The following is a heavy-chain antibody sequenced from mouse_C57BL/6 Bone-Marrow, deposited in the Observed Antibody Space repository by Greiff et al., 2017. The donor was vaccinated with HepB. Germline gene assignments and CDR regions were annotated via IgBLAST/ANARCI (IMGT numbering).Heavy chain of an antibody. Sequence: EVKLVESGGGLVKPGGSLKLSCAASGFTFSSYAMSWVRQTPEKRLEWVATISDGGSYTYYPDNVKGRFTISRDNAKNNRYLQMSHLKSEDTAMYYCAREGNYYGSSSFYYAMDYWGQGTSVTVSS. V-gene: IGHV5-4*01. J-gene: IGHJ4*01. CDR3: AREGNYYGSSSFYYAMDY. CDR2: ISDGGSYT. D-gene: IGHD1-1*01. CDR1: GFTFSSYA.